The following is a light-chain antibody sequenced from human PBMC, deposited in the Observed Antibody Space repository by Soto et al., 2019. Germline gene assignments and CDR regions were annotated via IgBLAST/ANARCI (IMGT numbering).Light chain of an antibody. CDR3: YSYTSSSTDV. Sequence: QSALTQPASVSGSPGQSITISCTGTTSDVGRYNYVSWYQQHPGKAPKLIIYDVSNRPSGVSNRFSGSKSGNTASLTISGLQAEDAADYYCYSYTSSSTDVFGTGTKLTVL. CDR2: DVS. V-gene: IGLV2-14*01. J-gene: IGLJ1*01. CDR1: TSDVGRYNY.